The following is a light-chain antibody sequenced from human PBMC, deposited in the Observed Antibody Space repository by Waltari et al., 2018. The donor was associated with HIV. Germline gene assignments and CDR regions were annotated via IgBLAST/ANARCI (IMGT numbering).Light chain of an antibody. V-gene: IGKV3-15*01. Sequence: EIVMTQSPATLSVSPGETATLSCRDSQSVSHNLAWYQQKPGQPPRLVIYAASSRAAGIPARCSGSGSGTEFTLNITSLQSGDFGVYYCQQYSDWPRYTFGGGTNLEIK. J-gene: IGKJ2*01. CDR1: QSVSHN. CDR2: AAS. CDR3: QQYSDWPRYT.